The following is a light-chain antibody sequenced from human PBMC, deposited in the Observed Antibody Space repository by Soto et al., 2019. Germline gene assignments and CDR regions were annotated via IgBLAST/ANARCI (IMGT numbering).Light chain of an antibody. J-gene: IGKJ2*01. CDR3: MQGSHGPHT. CDR2: QVS. V-gene: IGKV2-30*02. CDR1: LSLVHYNGNTY. Sequence: DIVMTQSPLSLPVTLGQPATISCRSSLSLVHYNGNTYLAWFQQRPGQSPRRLIYQVSNRDSGVPYRFSGSGSGTDFTLKISRVEAEDFGVYHCMQGSHGPHTFGQGTKV.